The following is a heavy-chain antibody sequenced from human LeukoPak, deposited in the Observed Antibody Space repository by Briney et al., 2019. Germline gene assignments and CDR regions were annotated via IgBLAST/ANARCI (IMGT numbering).Heavy chain of an antibody. CDR3: ARSANTGWWNY. V-gene: IGHV3-66*01. CDR2: IYSGGST. J-gene: IGHJ4*02. Sequence: GGSLRLSCAASGFTVSSNYMSWVRQAPGKGLEWVSVIYSGGSTYYADSVKGRFTISRDNAKNSLYLQMNSLRDEDTAVYYCARSANTGWWNYWGQGALVTVSS. CDR1: GFTVSSNY. D-gene: IGHD6-19*01.